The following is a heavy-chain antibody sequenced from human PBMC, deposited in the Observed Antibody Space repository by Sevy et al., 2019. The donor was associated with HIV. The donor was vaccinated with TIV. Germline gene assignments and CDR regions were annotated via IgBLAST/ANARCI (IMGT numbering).Heavy chain of an antibody. D-gene: IGHD6-13*01. V-gene: IGHV3-49*04. CDR2: LKSDVYGGTV. Sequence: GESLKISCTASGFAFGDYCMSWDRQAPGKGLEWVAFLKSDVYGGTVDHAASVRGRFVISRDDSKTIAYLQMNDLKTEDTGVYYCTRWKAAQSIFDYWGQGALVTVS. J-gene: IGHJ4*02. CDR3: TRWKAAQSIFDY. CDR1: GFAFGDYC.